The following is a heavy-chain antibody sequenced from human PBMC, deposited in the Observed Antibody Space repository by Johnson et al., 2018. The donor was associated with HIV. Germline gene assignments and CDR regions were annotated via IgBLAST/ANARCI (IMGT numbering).Heavy chain of an antibody. CDR1: GFTFSSYW. Sequence: VQLVESGGGLIQPGGSLRLSCTASGFTFSSYWMSWVRQAPGKGLEWVANIKEDGSDKYSVDSVKGRFTISRDNAKNSLYLQMNSLRAEDTAVYYCARPYYVISDYYLYSFDIWGQGTMVAVSS. V-gene: IGHV3-7*01. CDR2: IKEDGSDK. D-gene: IGHD3-22*01. CDR3: ARPYYVISDYYLYSFDI. J-gene: IGHJ3*02.